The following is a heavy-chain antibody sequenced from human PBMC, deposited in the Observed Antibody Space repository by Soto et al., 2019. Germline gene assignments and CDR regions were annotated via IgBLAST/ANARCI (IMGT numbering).Heavy chain of an antibody. D-gene: IGHD2-15*01. J-gene: IGHJ1*01. CDR3: ARRPQDCSGGRCYLYFHH. CDR2: IYYSGST. V-gene: IGHV4-30-4*01. CDR1: GGSISSGDYY. Sequence: QVQLQESGPGLVKPSQTLSFTCTVSGGSISSGDYYWSWIRQPPGKGLEWIGYIYYSGSTYYNPSLKSRVTISVDTSKNQFSLKLSSVTAADTAVYYCARRPQDCSGGRCYLYFHHWGQGTLVTVSS.